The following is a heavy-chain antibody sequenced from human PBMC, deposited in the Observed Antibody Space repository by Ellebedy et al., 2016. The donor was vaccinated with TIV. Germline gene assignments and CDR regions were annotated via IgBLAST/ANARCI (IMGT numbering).Heavy chain of an antibody. CDR3: ASVTFSSLSPFDY. D-gene: IGHD2-2*01. Sequence: AASVQVSCKASGYTFTGYYMHWARQAPRQGPEWMGWLNVDIGGTHYAQKFQGRVTMTRDTSITTAYMELTRLTSDDTAVYYCASVTFSSLSPFDYWGQGTLVTVSS. CDR1: GYTFTGYY. CDR2: LNVDIGGT. V-gene: IGHV1-2*02. J-gene: IGHJ4*02.